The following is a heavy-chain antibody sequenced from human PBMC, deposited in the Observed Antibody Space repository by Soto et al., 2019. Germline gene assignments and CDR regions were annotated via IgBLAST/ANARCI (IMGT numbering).Heavy chain of an antibody. CDR3: ARGPLNIVATSSYYYGMDV. Sequence: SETLSLTCAVSGGSISSCGYSWGWIRQPPGKGLDWVGYIYHSGSTYYNPSLKSRVTISVDRSKNQFSLKLSSVTAADTAVYYCARGPLNIVATSSYYYGMDVWGQGTTVTVSS. V-gene: IGHV4-30-2*01. J-gene: IGHJ6*02. CDR1: GGSISSCGYS. CDR2: IYHSGST. D-gene: IGHD5-12*01.